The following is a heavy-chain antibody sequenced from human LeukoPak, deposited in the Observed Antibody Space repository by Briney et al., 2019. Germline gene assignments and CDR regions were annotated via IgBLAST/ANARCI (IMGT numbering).Heavy chain of an antibody. J-gene: IGHJ4*02. V-gene: IGHV1-69*06. Sequence: SVKVSCKASGGTFSSYAISWVRQSPGQGLEWMGGIIPIFGTANYAQKFQGRVTITADKSTSTAYMELSSLRSEDTAVYYCQLYGDYQYYFDYWGQGTLVTVSS. D-gene: IGHD4-17*01. CDR1: GGTFSSYA. CDR3: QLYGDYQYYFDY. CDR2: IIPIFGTA.